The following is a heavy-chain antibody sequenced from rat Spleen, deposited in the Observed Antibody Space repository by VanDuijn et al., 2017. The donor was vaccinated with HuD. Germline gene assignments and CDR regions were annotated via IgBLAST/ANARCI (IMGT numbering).Heavy chain of an antibody. J-gene: IGHJ2*01. CDR3: ARSPNNYFDY. D-gene: IGHD1-10*01. CDR2: ISHDGSGT. Sequence: EVQLVESGGGLVQPGRSLKLSCAASGFTFSNYGMAWVRQAPTKGLEWVATISHDGSGTDYRDSVKGRFTISRDNAKSTLYLQMDSLRSEDTATYYCARSPNNYFDYWGQGVMVTVSS. CDR1: GFTFSNYG. V-gene: IGHV5-29*01.